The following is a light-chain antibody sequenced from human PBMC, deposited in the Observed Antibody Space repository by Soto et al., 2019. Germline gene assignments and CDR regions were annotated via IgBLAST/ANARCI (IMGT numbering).Light chain of an antibody. CDR3: QQYDNLPLT. Sequence: DIQMTQSPSSLSASVGDRVTITCQASQDISNYSNWYQQKPGKAPKLLIYDASNLETGVPSRFSGSGSGTDFTVTISSLQPEDIATYYCQQYDNLPLTFGPGTKVDIK. CDR2: DAS. V-gene: IGKV1-33*01. CDR1: QDISNY. J-gene: IGKJ3*01.